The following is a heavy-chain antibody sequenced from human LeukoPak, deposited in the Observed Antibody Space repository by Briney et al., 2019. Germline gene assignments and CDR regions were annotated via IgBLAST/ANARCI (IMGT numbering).Heavy chain of an antibody. CDR3: ARDRTFWSGSDWFDP. CDR2: IYYSGST. CDR1: GGSISSYY. V-gene: IGHV4-59*01. Sequence: PSETLSLTCTVSGGSISSYYWSWIRQPPGKGLEWIGYIYYSGSTNYNPSLKGRVTISVDTSKNQFSLKLSSVTAADTAVYYCARDRTFWSGSDWFDPWGQGTLVTVSS. D-gene: IGHD3-3*01. J-gene: IGHJ5*02.